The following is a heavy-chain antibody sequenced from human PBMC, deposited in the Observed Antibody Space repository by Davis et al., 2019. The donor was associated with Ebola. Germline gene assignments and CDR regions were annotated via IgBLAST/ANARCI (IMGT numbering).Heavy chain of an antibody. Sequence: GESLKISCKGSGFKFSVYGMHWVRQAPGKGLEWVAFISYGGDIEEYADSVQGRFTISRDNSKNTLFLQMNSLRVEDSAIYYCVKDSSNIWFDIWGQGTLVTVSS. D-gene: IGHD2/OR15-2a*01. CDR1: GFKFSVYG. CDR3: VKDSSNIWFDI. CDR2: ISYGGDIE. J-gene: IGHJ3*02. V-gene: IGHV3-30*18.